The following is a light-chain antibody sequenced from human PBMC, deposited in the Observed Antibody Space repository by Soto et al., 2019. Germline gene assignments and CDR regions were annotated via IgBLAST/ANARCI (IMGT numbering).Light chain of an antibody. V-gene: IGLV2-14*01. CDR3: SSYTNTNAYV. Sequence: QSALTQPASVSGSPGQSITISCTGTISDVGGYNYVSWYQQHPGKVPKLIIYEVSNRPSGVSNRFSGSKSGNTASLTISGLQTEDEADYYCSSYTNTNAYVFGTGTQLTVL. J-gene: IGLJ1*01. CDR1: ISDVGGYNY. CDR2: EVS.